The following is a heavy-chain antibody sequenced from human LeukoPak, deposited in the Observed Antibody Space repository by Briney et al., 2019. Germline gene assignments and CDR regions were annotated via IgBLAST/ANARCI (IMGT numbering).Heavy chain of an antibody. J-gene: IGHJ3*02. CDR3: ARSSPGLARVFDI. CDR1: GFTFSSYS. Sequence: GGSLRLSCAASGFTFSSYSMNWVRQAPGKGLEWVSSISSSSSYIYYADSVKGRFTISRDNAKNSLYLQMNSLRAEDTAVYYCARSSPGLARVFDIWGQGTMVTVSS. V-gene: IGHV3-21*01. CDR2: ISSSSSYI. D-gene: IGHD3-3*02.